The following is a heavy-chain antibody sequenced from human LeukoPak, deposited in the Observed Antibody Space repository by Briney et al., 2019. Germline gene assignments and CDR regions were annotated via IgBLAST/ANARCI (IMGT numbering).Heavy chain of an antibody. CDR3: ARDSNPVYYYGLDV. D-gene: IGHD4-11*01. V-gene: IGHV3-21*01. Sequence: GGSLRLSCAASGFTLSSYTMNWVRQAPGKGLEWVSTVSSSCTYIYYADSVKGRFTISRDNAKNSLYLQMNSLRAEDTAVYYCARDSNPVYYYGLDVWGQGTTVTVSS. CDR1: GFTLSSYT. J-gene: IGHJ6*02. CDR2: VSSSCTYI.